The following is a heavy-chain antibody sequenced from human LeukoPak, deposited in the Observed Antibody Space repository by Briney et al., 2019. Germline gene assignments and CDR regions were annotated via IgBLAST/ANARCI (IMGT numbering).Heavy chain of an antibody. V-gene: IGHV3-23*01. D-gene: IGHD3-9*01. CDR1: GFTFRTYA. CDR2: ITGSGGSA. CDR3: AKDYEIDISIASYNISNVILIK. J-gene: IGHJ1*01. Sequence: GGSLRLSCVASGFTFRTYAMSWVRQAPGRGLEWVSGITGSGGSAYYADSVKGQLTISRDNSKNTLYMQMNSLRAEDTAVYYCAKDYEIDISIASYNISNVILIKWRQGTL.